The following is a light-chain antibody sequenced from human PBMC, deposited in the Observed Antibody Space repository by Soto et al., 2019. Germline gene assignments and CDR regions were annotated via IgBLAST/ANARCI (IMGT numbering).Light chain of an antibody. CDR1: QSVGRY. CDR3: QYHTDWPPYT. V-gene: IGKV3-11*02. Sequence: EMVLTQSPATLSLSPGDRATLSCRASQSVGRYFAWYQQQPGQPPRLLIYDSSTRVTGIPARFSGNGSGRDFTLTISSLEPEDFAVYYCQYHTDWPPYTFGQGTTLEI. J-gene: IGKJ2*01. CDR2: DSS.